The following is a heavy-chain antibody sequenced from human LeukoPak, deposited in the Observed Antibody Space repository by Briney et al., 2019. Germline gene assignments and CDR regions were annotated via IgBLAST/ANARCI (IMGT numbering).Heavy chain of an antibody. CDR3: ARKLRAEAFDI. CDR1: GFTFSSYA. J-gene: IGHJ3*02. D-gene: IGHD1-26*01. V-gene: IGHV3-53*01. CDR2: IYSGGST. Sequence: GGSLRLSCAASGFTFSSYAMSWVRQAPGKGLEWVSVIYSGGSTYYADSVKGRFTISRDNSKNTLYLQMNSLRAEDTAVYYCARKLRAEAFDIWGQGTMVTVSS.